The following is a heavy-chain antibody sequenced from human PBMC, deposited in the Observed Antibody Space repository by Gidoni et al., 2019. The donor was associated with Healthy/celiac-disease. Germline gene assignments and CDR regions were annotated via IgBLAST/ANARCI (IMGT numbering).Heavy chain of an antibody. Sequence: QVQLVESGGGVVQPGRSLRLTCAASGFTFSSYGMHWVRQAPGKGLGWVAVIWYDGSNKYYADSVKGRFTISRDNSKNTLYLQMNSLRAEDTAVYYCARDLGWHFDYWGQGTLVTVSS. D-gene: IGHD2-15*01. J-gene: IGHJ4*02. V-gene: IGHV3-33*01. CDR1: GFTFSSYG. CDR3: ARDLGWHFDY. CDR2: IWYDGSNK.